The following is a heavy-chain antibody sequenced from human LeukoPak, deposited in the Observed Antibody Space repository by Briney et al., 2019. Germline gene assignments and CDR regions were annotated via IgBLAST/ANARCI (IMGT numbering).Heavy chain of an antibody. CDR1: GGSISSGDYY. J-gene: IGHJ6*04. V-gene: IGHV4-30-4*01. CDR2: IYYSGST. D-gene: IGHD1-1*01. Sequence: PSETLSLTCTVSGGSISSGDYYWGWIRQPPGKGLEWIGYIYYSGSTYYNPSLKSRVTISVDTSKNQFSLKLSPVTAADTAVYYCASGYAKLNYYYYYGMDVWGKGTTVTVSS. CDR3: ASGYAKLNYYYYYGMDV.